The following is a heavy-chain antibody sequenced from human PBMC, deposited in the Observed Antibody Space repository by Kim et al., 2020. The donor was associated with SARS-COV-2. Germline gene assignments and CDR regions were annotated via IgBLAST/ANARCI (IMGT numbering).Heavy chain of an antibody. D-gene: IGHD2-2*01. CDR2: INPSGGST. V-gene: IGHV1-46*01. Sequence: ASVKVSCKASGYTFTSYYMHWVRQAPGQGLEWMGIINPSGGSTSYAQKFQGRVTMTRDTSTSTVYMELSSLRSEDTAVYYCAREDQLSPYDYYYYYGMDVWGQGTTVTVSS. J-gene: IGHJ6*02. CDR1: GYTFTSYY. CDR3: AREDQLSPYDYYYYYGMDV.